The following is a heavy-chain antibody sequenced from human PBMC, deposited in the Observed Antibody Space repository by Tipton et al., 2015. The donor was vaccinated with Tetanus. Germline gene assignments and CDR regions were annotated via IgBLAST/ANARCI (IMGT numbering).Heavy chain of an antibody. D-gene: IGHD7-27*01. V-gene: IGHV3-23*03. CDR3: VTDTYPSGPYAMDV. CDR1: GFTFSTYA. J-gene: IGHJ6*02. Sequence: SLRLSCAASGFTFSTYAMNWVRQAPGKGLEWVSVIYRGGMSTFYGNSVKGRFTVSRDNSNNMLYLQMNSLRAEDTAVYYCVTDTYPSGPYAMDVWGQGTPVFVSS. CDR2: IYRGGMST.